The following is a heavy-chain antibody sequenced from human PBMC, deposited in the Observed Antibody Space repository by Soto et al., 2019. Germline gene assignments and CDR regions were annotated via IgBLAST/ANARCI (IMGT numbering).Heavy chain of an antibody. Sequence: PSETLSLTCAVSGYSISSGYYWGWIRQPPGKGLEWIGSIYHSGSTYYNPSLKSRVTLSVDTSKNQFSLKLSSVTAADTAVYYCARKYGIRWGAERYFDYWGQGTLVTVSS. CDR2: IYHSGST. D-gene: IGHD3-16*01. CDR1: GYSISSGYY. CDR3: ARKYGIRWGAERYFDY. J-gene: IGHJ4*02. V-gene: IGHV4-38-2*01.